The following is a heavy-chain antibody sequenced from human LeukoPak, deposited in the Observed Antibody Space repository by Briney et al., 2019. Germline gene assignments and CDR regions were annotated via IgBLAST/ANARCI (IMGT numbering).Heavy chain of an antibody. D-gene: IGHD2-2*01. J-gene: IGHJ5*02. CDR3: ARGAENQLLTWFDP. CDR2: IYYSGGT. Sequence: SETLSLTCTVSGGSISNYFWSWIRQPPGKGLEWIGYIYYSGGTNYNPSLKSRVTISVDTSKNQFSLKLNSVTAADTAVYYCARGAENQLLTWFDPWGQGTLVTVSS. CDR1: GGSISNYF. V-gene: IGHV4-59*01.